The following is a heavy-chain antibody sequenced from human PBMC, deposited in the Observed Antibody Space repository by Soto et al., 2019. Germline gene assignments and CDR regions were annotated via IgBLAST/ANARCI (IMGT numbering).Heavy chain of an antibody. CDR1: GYTFTGYY. J-gene: IGHJ4*02. CDR3: ARDLSSGYDSYYFDY. D-gene: IGHD3-22*01. Sequence: ASVKVSCKASGYTFTGYYMHWVRQAPGQGLEWMGWINPNSGGTNYAQKFQGRVTMTRDTSISTAYMELSRLRSDDTAVYYCARDLSSGYDSYYFDYWGQGTLVTVS. V-gene: IGHV1-2*02. CDR2: INPNSGGT.